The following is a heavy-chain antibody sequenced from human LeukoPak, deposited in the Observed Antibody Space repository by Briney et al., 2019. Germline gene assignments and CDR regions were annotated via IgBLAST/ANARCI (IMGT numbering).Heavy chain of an antibody. D-gene: IGHD3-10*01. CDR2: IYYGGST. V-gene: IGHV4-39*01. CDR3: ARHYYSGSGSYRPFDY. Sequence: SETLSLTCTVSGGTISSTSYYWGWIRQPPGKGLEWFGSIYYGGSTYYNPSLKSRVTISVDTSKNQFSLKLNSVTAADTAVYYCARHYYSGSGSYRPFDYWGQGTLVTVSS. CDR1: GGTISSTSYY. J-gene: IGHJ4*02.